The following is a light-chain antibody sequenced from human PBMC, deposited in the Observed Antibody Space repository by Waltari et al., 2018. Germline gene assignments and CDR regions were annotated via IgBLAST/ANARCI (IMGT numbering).Light chain of an antibody. V-gene: IGKV3-15*01. CDR1: QSVSSN. Sequence: EIVMTQSPATLSVSPGERATSSCRPSQSVSSNLAWYQQKPGQAPRLLIYGAPTRATGIPARFSGSGSGTEFTLTISSLQSEDFAVYYCQQYNNWPPWTFGQGTKVEIK. CDR3: QQYNNWPPWT. CDR2: GAP. J-gene: IGKJ1*01.